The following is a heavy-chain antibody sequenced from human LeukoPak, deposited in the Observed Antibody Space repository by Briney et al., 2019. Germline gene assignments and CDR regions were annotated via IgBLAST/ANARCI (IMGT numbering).Heavy chain of an antibody. CDR2: ITGGGDSI. CDR1: GFTFSRFP. D-gene: IGHD1-26*01. J-gene: IGHJ4*02. V-gene: IGHV3-23*01. CDR3: AKENPVGGTSYFDY. Sequence: GGSLRLSCAASGFTFSRFPMSWLRQAPGKVLEWVSAITGGGDSIYYADSVKGRFTISRDNSKNTLYLQMNTLRAEDRAVYYCAKENPVGGTSYFDYWGQGTLVTVAS.